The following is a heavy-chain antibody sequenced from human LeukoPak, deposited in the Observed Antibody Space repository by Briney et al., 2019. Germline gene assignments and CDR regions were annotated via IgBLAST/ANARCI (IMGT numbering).Heavy chain of an antibody. CDR2: IYDRGST. V-gene: IGHV4-39*07. Sequence: ASETLSLTCTVSGGSISSSSYYWGWIRQPPGKGPEWIGTIYDRGSTYYNPSLKSRVTISVDTSKNQFSLKLRSVTAADTAVYYCARVVQSTDSSGFYLPEYFQHWGQGTLVTVSS. D-gene: IGHD3-22*01. J-gene: IGHJ1*01. CDR1: GGSISSSSYY. CDR3: ARVVQSTDSSGFYLPEYFQH.